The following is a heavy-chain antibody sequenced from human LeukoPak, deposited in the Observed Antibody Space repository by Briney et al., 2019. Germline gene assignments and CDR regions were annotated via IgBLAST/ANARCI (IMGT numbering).Heavy chain of an antibody. D-gene: IGHD1-26*01. Sequence: PSQTLSLTCTVSGGSISSGSYYWSWIRQPAGKGLEWIGRIYTSGSTNYNSSLKSRVTMSVDTSKNQFSLKLSSVTAADTAVYYCARYSGSYYSYFDYWGQGTLVTVSS. CDR3: ARYSGSYYSYFDY. V-gene: IGHV4-61*02. CDR1: GGSISSGSYY. CDR2: IYTSGST. J-gene: IGHJ4*02.